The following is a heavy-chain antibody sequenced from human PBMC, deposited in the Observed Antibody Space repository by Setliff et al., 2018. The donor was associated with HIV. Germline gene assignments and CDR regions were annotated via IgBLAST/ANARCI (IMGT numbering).Heavy chain of an antibody. D-gene: IGHD2-15*01. CDR1: GFKFSSYW. CDR2: TNTDGSGT. V-gene: IGHV3-74*03. J-gene: IGHJ4*02. CDR3: ARDQSVAGPTTSDY. Sequence: GVLRLSCAVSGFKFSSYWMHWVRQAPGKGLVWVSRTNTDGSGTTYADSVKGRFTVSRDNAKNTLFLQMNSLRAEDTGVYYCARDQSVAGPTTSDYWGQGTLVTVSS.